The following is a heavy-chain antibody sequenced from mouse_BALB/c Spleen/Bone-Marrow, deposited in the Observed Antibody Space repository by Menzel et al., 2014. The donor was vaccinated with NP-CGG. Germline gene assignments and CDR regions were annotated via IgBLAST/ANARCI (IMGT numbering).Heavy chain of an antibody. Sequence: EVNVVESGGGLVQPGGSLKLSCAASGFDFSGFWMGWVRQAPGKGLEWIGEINPDSSTINYTPPLKDRFIISRDNAKNTLYLQMSKVRSEDTALYYCARLGYYGGFAYWGQGTLVTVSA. D-gene: IGHD2-3*01. CDR3: ARLGYYGGFAY. J-gene: IGHJ3*01. V-gene: IGHV4-1*02. CDR1: GFDFSGFW. CDR2: INPDSSTI.